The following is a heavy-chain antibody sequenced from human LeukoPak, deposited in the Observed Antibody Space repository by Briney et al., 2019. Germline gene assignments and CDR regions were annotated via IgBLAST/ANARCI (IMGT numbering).Heavy chain of an antibody. D-gene: IGHD3/OR15-3a*01. CDR3: ARRPRTGYFGAFDI. CDR2: IYTSGST. CDR1: GGSISSYY. Sequence: SETLSLTCTVSGGSISSYYWSWIRQPAGKGLEWIGRIYTSGSTNYNPSLKSRVTISVDTSKNQFSLKLSSVTAADTAVYYCARRPRTGYFGAFDIWGQGTMVTVSS. J-gene: IGHJ3*02. V-gene: IGHV4-4*07.